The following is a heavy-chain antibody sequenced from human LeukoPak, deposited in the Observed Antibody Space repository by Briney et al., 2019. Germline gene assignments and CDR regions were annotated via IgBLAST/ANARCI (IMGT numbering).Heavy chain of an antibody. V-gene: IGHV4-38-2*01. D-gene: IGHD6-13*01. J-gene: IGHJ6*03. CDR3: ARRPFQLVMGDYYYYMDV. CDR1: GYSISSGSY. CDR2: GYHTGST. Sequence: PSETLSLTCAVSGYSISSGSYWGWIRQPPGKGLEWIGSGYHTGSTFYNPSLKSRVSISVDTSKNQFSLKLSSVTAADTAVYYCARRPFQLVMGDYYYYMDVWGKGTTVTVSS.